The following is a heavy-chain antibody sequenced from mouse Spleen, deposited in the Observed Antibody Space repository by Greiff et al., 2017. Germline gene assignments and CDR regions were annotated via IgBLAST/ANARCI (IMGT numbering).Heavy chain of an antibody. CDR1: GFTFSSYG. V-gene: IGHV5-9-2*01. CDR3: ARRGGDPYYFDD. Sequence: EVQLQESGGGLVKPGGSLKLSCAASGFTFSSYGMSWVRQTPEKRLEWVATISGGGSYTYYPDSVKGRFTISRDNAKNNLYLQMSSLRSEDTALYYCARRGGDPYYFDDWGQGTTLTVSS. CDR2: ISGGGSYT. J-gene: IGHJ2*01.